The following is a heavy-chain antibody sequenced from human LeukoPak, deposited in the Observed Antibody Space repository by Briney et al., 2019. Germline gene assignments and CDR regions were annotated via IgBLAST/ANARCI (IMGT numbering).Heavy chain of an antibody. CDR3: ARAEGSGTYLGHTPEIH. J-gene: IGHJ4*02. V-gene: IGHV1-69*13. CDR1: GDTFSSYA. CDR2: IIPIFGAP. Sequence: GASVKVSCKASGDTFSSYAISWVRQAPGQGLEWMGGIIPIFGAPKYAQKFQGRVTIAADESTSTAYMELSSLRSEDTAVYYCARAEGSGTYLGHTPEIHWGQGTLVTVSS. D-gene: IGHD1-26*01.